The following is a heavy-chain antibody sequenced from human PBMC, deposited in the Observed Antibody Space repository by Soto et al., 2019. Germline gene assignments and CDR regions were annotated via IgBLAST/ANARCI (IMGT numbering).Heavy chain of an antibody. J-gene: IGHJ6*03. Sequence: TSETLSLTCTGSGGSVINYYWSWIRQPPGKGLEWIGYVYYSGSTYYNPSLRSRVTMSADTSKNQFSLNLTSVTAADTAVYYCARHPYGLFFYSYMDVWCKGISVTVSS. CDR2: VYYSGST. D-gene: IGHD3-10*01. V-gene: IGHV4-59*08. CDR3: ARHPYGLFFYSYMDV. CDR1: GGSVINYY.